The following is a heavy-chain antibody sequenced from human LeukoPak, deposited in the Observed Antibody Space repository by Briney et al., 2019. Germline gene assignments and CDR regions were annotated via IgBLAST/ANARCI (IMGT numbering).Heavy chain of an antibody. CDR1: GFSFSSYS. Sequence: GGSLRLSCAASGFSFSSYSVNWVRQAPGKGLDWVSSISSSSSYIYYADSVKGRFTISRDNAKNSLYLQMNSLRAENTAVYYCARDEGGSPTDYWGQGTLVTVSS. CDR3: ARDEGGSPTDY. CDR2: ISSSSSYI. V-gene: IGHV3-21*01. D-gene: IGHD2-15*01. J-gene: IGHJ4*02.